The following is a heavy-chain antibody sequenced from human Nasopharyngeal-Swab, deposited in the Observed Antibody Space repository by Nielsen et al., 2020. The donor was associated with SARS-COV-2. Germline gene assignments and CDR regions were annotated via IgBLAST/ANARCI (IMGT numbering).Heavy chain of an antibody. J-gene: IGHJ4*02. V-gene: IGHV3-11*06. CDR3: ARDKRLRGDYVFDY. CDR2: ISSSGNYT. D-gene: IGHD4-17*01. Sequence: RQAPGKGLEWVSYISSSGNYTNYADSVKGQFTISRDNAKNSLYLQMNSLRAEDTAVYYCARDKRLRGDYVFDYWGQGTLVTVSS.